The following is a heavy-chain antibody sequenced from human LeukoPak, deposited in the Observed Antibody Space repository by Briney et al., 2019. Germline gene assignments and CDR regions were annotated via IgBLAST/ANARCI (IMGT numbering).Heavy chain of an antibody. J-gene: IGHJ4*02. CDR2: ISGSGGST. V-gene: IGHV3-23*01. CDR1: GFTFDDYA. D-gene: IGHD3-22*01. CDR3: AKDVDRSGYYPFDY. Sequence: GRSLRLSCEASGFTFDDYAMHWVRQAPGKGLEWVSAISGSGGSTYYADSVKGRFTISRDNSKNTLFLQMNSLRAEDTAVYYCAKDVDRSGYYPFDYWGQGTLVTVSS.